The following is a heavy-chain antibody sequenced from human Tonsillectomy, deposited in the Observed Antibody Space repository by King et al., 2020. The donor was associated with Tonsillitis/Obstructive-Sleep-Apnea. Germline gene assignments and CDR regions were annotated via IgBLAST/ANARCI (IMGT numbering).Heavy chain of an antibody. J-gene: IGHJ2*01. Sequence: VQLVESGGGVVQPGRSLRLSCAASGFTFSSYGMHWVRQAPGKGLEWVAVIWYDGSNKYYADAVKGRFTISRDNSKNTLYLQMNSLRAEDTAVYYCARGVYDCSSTSCYCGAFWYFDLWGRGTLVPVSS. CDR1: GFTFSSYG. D-gene: IGHD2-2*01. CDR3: ARGVYDCSSTSCYCGAFWYFDL. V-gene: IGHV3-33*01. CDR2: IWYDGSNK.